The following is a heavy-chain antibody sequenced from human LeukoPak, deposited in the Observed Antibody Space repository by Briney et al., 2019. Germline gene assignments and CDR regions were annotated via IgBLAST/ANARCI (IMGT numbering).Heavy chain of an antibody. D-gene: IGHD3-10*01. Sequence: SVKVSCKASGGTFSSYAISWVRQAPGQGLEWMGGIIPIFGTANYAQKFQGRVTITADKSTSTAYMELSSLRSEDTAVYYCAREKSCYDSEGFDSWGQGTLVTVSS. CDR1: GGTFSSYA. CDR2: IIPIFGTA. J-gene: IGHJ4*02. V-gene: IGHV1-69*06. CDR3: AREKSCYDSEGFDS.